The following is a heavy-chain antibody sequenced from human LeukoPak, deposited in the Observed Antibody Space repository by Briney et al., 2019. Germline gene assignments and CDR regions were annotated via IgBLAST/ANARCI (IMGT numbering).Heavy chain of an antibody. CDR1: GFTFSDYY. V-gene: IGHV3-11*04. CDR3: ASRIVGPPDYFDY. CDR2: ISSSGSTI. D-gene: IGHD1-26*01. Sequence: PGGSLRLSCAASGFTFSDYYMSWIRQAPGKGLEWVSYISSSGSTIYYADSVKGRFTISRDNAKNSLYLQMNSLRVEDTAVYYCASRIVGPPDYFDYWGQGTLVTVSS. J-gene: IGHJ4*02.